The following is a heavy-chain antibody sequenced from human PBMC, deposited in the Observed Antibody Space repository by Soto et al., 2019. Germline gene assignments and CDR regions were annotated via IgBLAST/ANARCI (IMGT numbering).Heavy chain of an antibody. CDR3: AREGVWGAAAGSIYYYGMDV. V-gene: IGHV1-69*13. CDR2: IIPIFGTA. Sequence: GASVKVSCKASGGTFSSYAISWVRQAPGQGLEWMGGIIPIFGTANYAQKFQGRVTITADESTSTAYMELSSLRSEDTAVYYCAREGVWGAAAGSIYYYGMDVWGQGTTVTVSS. CDR1: GGTFSSYA. J-gene: IGHJ6*02. D-gene: IGHD6-13*01.